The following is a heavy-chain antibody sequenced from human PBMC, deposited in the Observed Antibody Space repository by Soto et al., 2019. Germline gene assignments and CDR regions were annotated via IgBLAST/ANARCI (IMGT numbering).Heavy chain of an antibody. Sequence: QVQLQQWGAGLLKPSETLSLTCAVYVGSFSGYSWTWIRQSPGKGLEWIGDVNNRGSAKYNPSLKSRVTISVDTSKTQFSLKLKSVTAADTALYFCARAARLREQIVMTPATGEYFDYWGQGTLVTVSS. CDR2: VNNRGSA. V-gene: IGHV4-34*02. J-gene: IGHJ4*02. CDR1: VGSFSGYS. D-gene: IGHD2-15*01. CDR3: ARAARLREQIVMTPATGEYFDY.